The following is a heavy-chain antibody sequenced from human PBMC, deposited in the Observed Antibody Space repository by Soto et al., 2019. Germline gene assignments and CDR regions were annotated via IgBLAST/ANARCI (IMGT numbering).Heavy chain of an antibody. CDR2: INHSGST. CDR3: ARGTDRYGMDV. CDR1: GGSFSGYY. J-gene: IGHJ6*02. Sequence: LSLTCAVYGGSFSGYYWSWIRQPPGKGLEWIGEINHSGSTNYNPSLKSRVTISVDTSKNQFSLKLSSVTAADTAVYYCARGTDRYGMDVWGQGTTVTVSS. V-gene: IGHV4-34*01.